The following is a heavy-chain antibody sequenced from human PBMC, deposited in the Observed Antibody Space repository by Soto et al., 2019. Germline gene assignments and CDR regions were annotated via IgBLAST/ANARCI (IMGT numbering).Heavy chain of an antibody. CDR2: IYYSGST. V-gene: IGHV4-39*01. CDR1: GGSISSSSYY. Sequence: QLQLQESGPGLVKPSETLSLTCTVSGGSISSSSYYWGWIRQPPGKGLEWIGSIYYSGSTYYNPSLTSRVTISVDTSKNQFSLKLSSGTAADKAVYYCARQEWELPLANYFDYWGPGTLVTVSS. CDR3: ARQEWELPLANYFDY. J-gene: IGHJ4*02. D-gene: IGHD1-26*01.